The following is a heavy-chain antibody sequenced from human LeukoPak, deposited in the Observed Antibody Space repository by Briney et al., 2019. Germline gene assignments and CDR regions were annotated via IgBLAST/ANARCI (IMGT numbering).Heavy chain of an antibody. D-gene: IGHD4-17*01. CDR1: GYTFTGYY. CDR2: INPNSGGT. Sequence: WASVKVSCKPSGYTFTGYYMRWVRQAPGQGLEWMGWINPNSGGTNYAQKFQGRVTMTRDTSISTAYMELSRLRSDDTAVYYCARVGGELDYGDYGVLDYWGQGTLVTVSS. J-gene: IGHJ4*02. V-gene: IGHV1-2*02. CDR3: ARVGGELDYGDYGVLDY.